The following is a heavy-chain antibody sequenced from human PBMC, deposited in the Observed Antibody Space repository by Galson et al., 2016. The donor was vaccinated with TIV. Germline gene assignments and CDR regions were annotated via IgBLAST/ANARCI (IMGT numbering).Heavy chain of an antibody. CDR2: IHYSGST. V-gene: IGHV4-30-4*08. CDR1: GAFIRSGSYY. D-gene: IGHD2-21*01. CDR3: ARLVVVLVNFDS. J-gene: IGHJ4*02. Sequence: TLSLTCTVSGAFIRSGSYYWNWIRQPAGKGLEWIGYIHYSGSTDYNPSLKNRVAISADTSKNQFSLNLNSVTAADTAVYYCARLVVVLVNFDSWGQGALVTVSS.